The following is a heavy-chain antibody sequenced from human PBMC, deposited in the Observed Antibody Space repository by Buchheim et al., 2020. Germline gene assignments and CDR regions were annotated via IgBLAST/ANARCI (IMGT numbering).Heavy chain of an antibody. V-gene: IGHV3-30*18. CDR1: GFTFNIYG. Sequence: QVQLVESGGGVVQPGRSLRLSCAASGFTFNIYGMHWVRQAPGKGLEWVAVISYDGTNKYYADSVKGRFTISRDNSKNTLYLQMNSLRDEDTAVYYCAKDPAYYDILTPSKAVDSWGPGT. J-gene: IGHJ5*01. CDR3: AKDPAYYDILTPSKAVDS. CDR2: ISYDGTNK. D-gene: IGHD3-9*01.